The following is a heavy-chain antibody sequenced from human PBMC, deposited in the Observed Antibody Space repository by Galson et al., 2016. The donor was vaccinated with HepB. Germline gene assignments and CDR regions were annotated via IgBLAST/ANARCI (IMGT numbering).Heavy chain of an antibody. CDR2: INPSSGTT. CDR1: GYTFTTYY. CDR3: ARLSGTRCYANTVCYYGMEV. J-gene: IGHJ6*02. V-gene: IGHV1-46*01. Sequence: SVKVSCKASGYTFTTYYIHWVRQASGQGLEWMGKINPSSGTTTYGKRFQGRATVTRDTSTSTVYLELSSLRSEDTAVYYCARLSGTRCYANTVCYYGMEVWGQGATVTVSS. D-gene: IGHD2-2*01.